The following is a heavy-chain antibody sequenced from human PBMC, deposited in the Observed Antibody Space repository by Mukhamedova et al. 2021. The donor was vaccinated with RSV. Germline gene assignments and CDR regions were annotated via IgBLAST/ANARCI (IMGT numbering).Heavy chain of an antibody. CDR2: IRREVYGGTT. Sequence: VRQAPGKGLEWVGVIRREVYGGTTDYAASVKGRFIISRDDSKSIAYLQMNSLKTEDTGVYFCTRFRPVQWLDQPNFDFWGQGTL. J-gene: IGHJ4*02. CDR3: TRFRPVQWLDQPNFDF. D-gene: IGHD6-19*01. V-gene: IGHV3-49*02.